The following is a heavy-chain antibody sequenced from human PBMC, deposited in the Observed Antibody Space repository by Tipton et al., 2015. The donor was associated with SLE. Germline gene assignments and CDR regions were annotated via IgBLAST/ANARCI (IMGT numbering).Heavy chain of an antibody. J-gene: IGHJ4*02. V-gene: IGHV4-39*07. D-gene: IGHD4-17*01. CDR3: ARGFYYGDYFDY. CDR2: ISYTGST. Sequence: LRLSCSVSGGSISSIYYYWAWIRQPPGKGLEWIGSISYTGSTYYNPSLKSRVTISADTSETQFFLKLRSVTAADTALYFCARGFYYGDYFDYWGQGSLVTVSS. CDR1: GGSISSIYYY.